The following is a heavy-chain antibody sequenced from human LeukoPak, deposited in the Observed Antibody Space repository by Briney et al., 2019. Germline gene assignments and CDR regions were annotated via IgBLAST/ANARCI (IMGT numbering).Heavy chain of an antibody. CDR1: GFTFSSYA. CDR2: ISYDGSNK. J-gene: IGHJ1*01. Sequence: GASLRLSCAASGFTFSSYAMSWVRQAPGKGLEWVAVISYDGSNKYYADSVKGRFTISRDNSKNTLYLQMNSLRAEDTAVYYCAGSTDDAEYFQHWGQGTLVTVSS. D-gene: IGHD4-17*01. CDR3: AGSTDDAEYFQH. V-gene: IGHV3-30-3*01.